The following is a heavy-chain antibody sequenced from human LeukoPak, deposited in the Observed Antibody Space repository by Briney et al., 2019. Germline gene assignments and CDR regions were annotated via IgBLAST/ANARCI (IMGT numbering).Heavy chain of an antibody. J-gene: IGHJ4*02. CDR1: GFTFTFYS. CDR2: ISRSGDTI. V-gene: IGHV3-48*04. Sequence: PGGSLRLSCAASGFTFTFYSMNWVRQAPGKGLEWVSYISRSGDTIYFADSVKGRFTISRDNAKNSLYLQMSSLRAEDTAVYYCARDYASDYWGQGTLVTVSS. CDR3: ARDYASDY. D-gene: IGHD3-10*01.